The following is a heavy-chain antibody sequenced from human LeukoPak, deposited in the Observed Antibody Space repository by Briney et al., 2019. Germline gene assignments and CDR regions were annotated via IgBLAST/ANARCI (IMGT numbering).Heavy chain of an antibody. CDR1: GYTFTGYY. D-gene: IGHD3-10*01. Sequence: ASVKVSCKASGYTFTGYYMHWVRQAPGQGLEWMGRINPNSGGTNYAQKFQGRVTMTRDTSISTAYMELNRLRSDDTAVYYCARDYYGSGSFESDYWGQGTLVTVSS. V-gene: IGHV1-2*06. CDR3: ARDYYGSGSFESDY. J-gene: IGHJ4*02. CDR2: INPNSGGT.